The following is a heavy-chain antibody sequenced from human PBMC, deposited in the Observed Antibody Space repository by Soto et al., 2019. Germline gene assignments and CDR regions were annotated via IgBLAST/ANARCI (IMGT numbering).Heavy chain of an antibody. D-gene: IGHD3-22*01. CDR2: ISSSGSTI. V-gene: IGHV3-11*01. Sequence: SLRLSCAACGFTFSDYYMSWIRQAPGKGLEWGSYISSSGSTIYYADSVKGRLTISRDNAKNSLYLQMNSMRAEDTAVYYCARGGAISGYYRVFDYGMDFWCQRTTVTVFS. CDR3: ARGGAISGYYRVFDYGMDF. CDR1: GFTFSDYY. J-gene: IGHJ6*02.